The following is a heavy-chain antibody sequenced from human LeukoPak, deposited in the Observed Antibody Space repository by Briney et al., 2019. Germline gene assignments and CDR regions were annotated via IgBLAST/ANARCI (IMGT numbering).Heavy chain of an antibody. J-gene: IGHJ4*02. CDR2: INWNGGST. CDR3: ARDLANYYGSGPPRSSDY. D-gene: IGHD3-10*01. CDR1: GFTFDDYG. V-gene: IGHV3-20*04. Sequence: PGESLKISCAASGFTFDDYGMSWVRQAPGKGLEWVSGINWNGGSTGYADSVKGRITISRDNAKNSLYLQMNSLRAEDTALYYCARDLANYYGSGPPRSSDYWGQGTLVTVSS.